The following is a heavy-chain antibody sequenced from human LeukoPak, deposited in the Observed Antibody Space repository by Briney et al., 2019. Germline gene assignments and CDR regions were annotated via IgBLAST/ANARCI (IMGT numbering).Heavy chain of an antibody. V-gene: IGHV1-69*05. CDR2: IIPIFGTA. J-gene: IGHJ1*01. Sequence: SVKVSCKASGGTFSSYAISWVRQAPGQGLEWMGRIIPIFGTANYAQKFQGRVTITTDESTSTAYMELSSLRSEDTAVYYCARDNYYDSSGYLYFQHWGQGTLVTVSS. D-gene: IGHD3-22*01. CDR1: GGTFSSYA. CDR3: ARDNYYDSSGYLYFQH.